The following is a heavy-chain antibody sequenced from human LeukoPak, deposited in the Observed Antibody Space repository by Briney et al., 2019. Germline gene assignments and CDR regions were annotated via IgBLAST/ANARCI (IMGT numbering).Heavy chain of an antibody. D-gene: IGHD6-13*01. CDR2: INPNSGGT. V-gene: IGHV1-2*02. Sequence: ASVKVSCKASGYTFTDYYMHWVRQAPGQGLEWMGWINPNSGGTNYAQKFQGRVTMTRDTSISTAYMELSRLRSDDTAVYYCARAYSSSWYFNWFDPWGQGTLVTVSS. CDR3: ARAYSSSWYFNWFDP. J-gene: IGHJ5*02. CDR1: GYTFTDYY.